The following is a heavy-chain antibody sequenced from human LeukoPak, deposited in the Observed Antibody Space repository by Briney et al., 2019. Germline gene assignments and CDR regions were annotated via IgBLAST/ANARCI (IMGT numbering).Heavy chain of an antibody. J-gene: IGHJ5*02. D-gene: IGHD5-24*01. V-gene: IGHV3-53*01. Sequence: PGGSLRLSCAASGFTVSSYYMSWVRQAPGKGLEWASIFYIGGSTYYADSVKGRFTISRDNSKNTLYLQMKSLRAEDTAVYFCARSRDGYNFDDWGQGTLVTVSS. CDR1: GFTVSSYY. CDR2: FYIGGST. CDR3: ARSRDGYNFDD.